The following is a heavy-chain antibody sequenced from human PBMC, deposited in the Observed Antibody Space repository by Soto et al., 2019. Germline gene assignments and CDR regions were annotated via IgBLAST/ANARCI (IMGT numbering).Heavy chain of an antibody. Sequence: GESLRLSCAASGFIFRTSAMSWVRQAPGRGLEWVSGITASGDAYYPDSVKGRFITSRDNYENTLYLQMDSLRVDDTAIYYCAKESPFKGNTIHIEYSGQGILVTVSS. CDR3: AKESPFKGNTIHIEY. CDR2: ITASGDA. V-gene: IGHV3-23*01. J-gene: IGHJ4*02. D-gene: IGHD2-21*01. CDR1: GFIFRTSA.